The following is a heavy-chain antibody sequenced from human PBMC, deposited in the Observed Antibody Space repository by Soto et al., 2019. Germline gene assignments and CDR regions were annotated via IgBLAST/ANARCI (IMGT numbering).Heavy chain of an antibody. CDR3: AKDNPSRGSSWYSYYYYYGMDV. CDR1: GFPFSSYG. J-gene: IGHJ6*02. D-gene: IGHD6-13*01. V-gene: IGHV3-30*18. CDR2: ISYDGSNK. Sequence: GGSQRLSCAASGFPFSSYGMHWVRPDTGKGLEWVAVISYDGSNKYYADSVKGRFTISRDNSKNTLYLQMNSLRAEDTAVYYCAKDNPSRGSSWYSYYYYYGMDVWGQGTTVTVSS.